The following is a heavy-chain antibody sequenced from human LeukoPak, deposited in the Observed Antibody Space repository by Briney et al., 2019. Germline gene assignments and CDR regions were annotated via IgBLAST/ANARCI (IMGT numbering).Heavy chain of an antibody. Sequence: ASVKVSCKASGYTFTGYYMHWVRQAPGQGLEWMGWINPNSGGTNYAQKFQGRVTMTRDTSISTAYMELSRLRSDDTAVYYCARGYYDFWSGYSDYFDYWGQGTLVTVSS. V-gene: IGHV1-2*02. CDR3: ARGYYDFWSGYSDYFDY. J-gene: IGHJ4*02. CDR2: INPNSGGT. CDR1: GYTFTGYY. D-gene: IGHD3-3*01.